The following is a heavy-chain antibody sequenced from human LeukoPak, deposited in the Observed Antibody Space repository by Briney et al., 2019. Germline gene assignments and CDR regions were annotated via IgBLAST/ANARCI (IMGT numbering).Heavy chain of an antibody. J-gene: IGHJ4*02. CDR2: ISGSGGST. Sequence: VQPRGYLRLTCAATEFTFSSYAMSGVRQAPRKGLEWVSAISGSGGSTYYADSGKGRSPISRDNSKNPLYLQMHSLRAEPTAVYYCAKDRFRSVVPYGHYVASFVYWGQGTLVTVSS. CDR3: AKDRFRSVVPYGHYVASFVY. D-gene: IGHD4-17*01. CDR1: EFTFSSYA. V-gene: IGHV3-23*01.